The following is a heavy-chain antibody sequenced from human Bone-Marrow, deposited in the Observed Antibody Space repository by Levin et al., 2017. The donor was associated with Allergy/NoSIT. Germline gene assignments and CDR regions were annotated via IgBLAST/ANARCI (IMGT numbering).Heavy chain of an antibody. D-gene: IGHD5-24*01. Sequence: PSETLSLTCTVSGDSLSSYYWSWIRQPPGKRLEWIAYISYSGSTNYNPFLKSRVTLSVDTSKNHFSLNLTSVTAADTAVYYCARSLRRENFDYWGQGILVTVSS. J-gene: IGHJ4*02. V-gene: IGHV4-59*01. CDR2: ISYSGST. CDR1: GDSLSSYY. CDR3: ARSLRRENFDY.